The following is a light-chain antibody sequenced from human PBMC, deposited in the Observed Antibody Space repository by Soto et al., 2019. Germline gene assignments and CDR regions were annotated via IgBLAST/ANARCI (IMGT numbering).Light chain of an antibody. Sequence: EIVMTQSLATLSVSPGERATRACRASQSVSSNLAWYQQKPGQAPRLLIYGASTRATGIPARFSGSGSGTEFTLTISSLQSEDFAVYYCQQYNNWLRTFGQGTKVEIK. CDR2: GAS. V-gene: IGKV3-15*01. CDR3: QQYNNWLRT. CDR1: QSVSSN. J-gene: IGKJ1*01.